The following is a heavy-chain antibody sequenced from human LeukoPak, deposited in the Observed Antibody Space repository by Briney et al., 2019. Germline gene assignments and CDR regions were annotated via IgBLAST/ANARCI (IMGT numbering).Heavy chain of an antibody. CDR1: GGSISSYY. D-gene: IGHD3-22*01. CDR3: ARDRYYYDSSGYRFFDY. J-gene: IGHJ4*02. V-gene: IGHV4-59*12. CDR2: IYYSGST. Sequence: SETLSLTCTVSGGSISSYYWSWIRQPPGKGLEWIGYIYYSGSTNYNPSLKSRVTMSVDTSKNQFSLKLSSVTAADTAVYYCARDRYYYDSSGYRFFDYWGQGTLVTVSS.